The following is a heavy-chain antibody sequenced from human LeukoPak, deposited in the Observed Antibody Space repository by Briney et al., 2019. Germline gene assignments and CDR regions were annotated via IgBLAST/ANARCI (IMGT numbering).Heavy chain of an antibody. CDR2: FDPEDGET. CDR3: ATDPQVLRSTYDILTDHNAFDI. Sequence: ASVKVSCKASGGTFSSYAISWVRQAPGQGLEWMGGFDPEDGETIYAQKFQGRVTMTEDTSTDTAYTELSSLRSEDTAVYYCATDPQVLRSTYDILTDHNAFDIWGQGTMVTVSS. D-gene: IGHD3-9*01. J-gene: IGHJ3*02. CDR1: GGTFSSYA. V-gene: IGHV1-24*01.